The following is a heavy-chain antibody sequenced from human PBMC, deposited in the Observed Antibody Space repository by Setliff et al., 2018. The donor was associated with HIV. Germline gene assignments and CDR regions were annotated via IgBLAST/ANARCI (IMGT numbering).Heavy chain of an antibody. D-gene: IGHD3-22*01. CDR3: ARQHYYDSSGRNLMDV. J-gene: IGHJ6*03. CDR2: IYYSGST. CDR1: GGSISNYY. V-gene: IGHV4-59*08. Sequence: LSLTCTVSGGSISNYYWSWIRQPPGKGLEWIGYIYYSGSTTYNPSLESRVTISIDTSKNQFSLKLSSVTAADTAVYYCARQHYYDSSGRNLMDVWGKGTTVTVSS.